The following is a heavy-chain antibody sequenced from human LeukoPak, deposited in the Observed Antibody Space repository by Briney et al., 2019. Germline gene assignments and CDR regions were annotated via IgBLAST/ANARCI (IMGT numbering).Heavy chain of an antibody. D-gene: IGHD1-26*01. Sequence: GGSLRLSCAASGFTFSSYGMHWVRQAPGKGLEWVAFIRYDGSNKYYADSVKGRFTISRDNSKNTLYLQMNSLRDEDTAVYYCAKGDTTWELPHDYWGQGTLVTVSS. CDR3: AKGDTTWELPHDY. CDR2: IRYDGSNK. J-gene: IGHJ4*02. CDR1: GFTFSSYG. V-gene: IGHV3-30*02.